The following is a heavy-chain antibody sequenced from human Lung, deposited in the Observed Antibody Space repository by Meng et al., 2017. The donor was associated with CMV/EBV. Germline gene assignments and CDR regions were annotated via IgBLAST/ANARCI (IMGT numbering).Heavy chain of an antibody. CDR3: ARGGLSTALPEAPSSSSIDN. CDR1: GYTFTGYF. V-gene: IGHV1-2*02. J-gene: IGHJ4*02. Sequence: ASVXVSCKASGYTFTGYFMHWVRQAPGQGLEWMGWINPNSGGTNYAQKFQGRVIMTWDTSISSAYMQLSRLTSNDTAVFYCARGGLSTALPEAPSSSSIDNWXQGTXVTVSS. D-gene: IGHD2/OR15-2a*01. CDR2: INPNSGGT.